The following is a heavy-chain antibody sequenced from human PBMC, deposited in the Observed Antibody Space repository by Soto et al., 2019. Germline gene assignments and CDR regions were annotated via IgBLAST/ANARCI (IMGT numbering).Heavy chain of an antibody. Sequence: KTSETLSLTCTVSGGSISSGDYYWSWIRQPPGKGLEWIGYIYYSGSTYYNPSLKSRVTISVDTSKNQFSLKLSSVTAADTAVYYCGGESYYYGMDVWGQGTTVTVSS. CDR2: IYYSGST. CDR3: GGESYYYGMDV. J-gene: IGHJ6*02. V-gene: IGHV4-30-4*01. CDR1: GGSISSGDYY.